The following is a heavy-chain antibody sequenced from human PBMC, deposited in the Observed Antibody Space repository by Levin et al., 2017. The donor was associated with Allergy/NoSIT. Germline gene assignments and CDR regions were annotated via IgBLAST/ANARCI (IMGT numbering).Heavy chain of an antibody. CDR3: ARRGIAAEGGADAFDI. CDR1: GFTFSSYS. J-gene: IGHJ3*02. CDR2: ISSSSSYI. V-gene: IGHV3-21*01. D-gene: IGHD6-13*01. Sequence: PGGSLRLSCAASGFTFSSYSMNWVRQAPGKGLEWVSSISSSSSYIYYADSVKGRFTISRDNAKNSLYLQMNSLRAEDTAVYYCARRGIAAEGGADAFDIWGQGTMVTVSS.